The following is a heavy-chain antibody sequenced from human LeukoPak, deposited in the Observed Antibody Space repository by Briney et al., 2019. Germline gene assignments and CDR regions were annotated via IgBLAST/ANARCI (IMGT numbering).Heavy chain of an antibody. D-gene: IGHD1-26*01. Sequence: GGSLRLSCAASGFTFSSYEMNWVRQAPGKGLEWVSYISSGGNTIYYADSVKGRFSISRDYAKNSLYLQMNSLRAEDTAVYYCAREGGSYYFDYWGQGTLVTVSS. J-gene: IGHJ4*02. CDR1: GFTFSSYE. V-gene: IGHV3-48*03. CDR3: AREGGSYYFDY. CDR2: ISSGGNTI.